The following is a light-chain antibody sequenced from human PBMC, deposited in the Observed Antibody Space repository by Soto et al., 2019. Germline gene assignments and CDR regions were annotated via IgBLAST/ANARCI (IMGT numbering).Light chain of an antibody. Sequence: EIVLTQSPGTLSLSPGERATLSCRASQSVSSSYLAWYQQKPGQGPRLLIYGASSRATGIPDRFSGSGSGTDITLTISRLEPEDFAVYYRQLYGGSRAFGQGTKVDIK. J-gene: IGKJ1*01. CDR2: GAS. CDR3: QLYGGSRA. CDR1: QSVSSSY. V-gene: IGKV3-20*01.